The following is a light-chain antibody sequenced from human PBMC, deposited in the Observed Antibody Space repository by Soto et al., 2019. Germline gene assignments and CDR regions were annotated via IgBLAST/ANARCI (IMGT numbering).Light chain of an antibody. V-gene: IGLV2-14*01. CDR1: NNEVGGYNY. J-gene: IGLJ1*01. CDR3: SSYTTSNTRQIV. CDR2: DVS. Sequence: QSVLAQPASVSGSPGQSINISCTGTNNEVGGYNYVSWYQQHPGKVPKFMIYDVSNRPSGVSNRFSGSKSGNTASLTISGLQAEDEADYYCSSYTTSNTRQIVFGTGTKVTVL.